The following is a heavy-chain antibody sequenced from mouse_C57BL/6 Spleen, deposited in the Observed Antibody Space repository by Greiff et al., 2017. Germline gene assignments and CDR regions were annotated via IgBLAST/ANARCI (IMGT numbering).Heavy chain of an antibody. V-gene: IGHV1-53*01. J-gene: IGHJ1*03. D-gene: IGHD2-1*01. CDR3: ARAEDTGNYVYWYCDV. CDR1: GYTFTSYW. CDR2: INPSNGGT. Sequence: VQLQQPGTELVKPGASVKLSCKASGYTFTSYWMHWVKQRPGQGLEWIGNINPSNGGTNYNEKFTSKATLTVDKSSSTAYMQLSSLTSAGSAVYYCARAEDTGNYVYWYCDVWGTGTTVTVSS.